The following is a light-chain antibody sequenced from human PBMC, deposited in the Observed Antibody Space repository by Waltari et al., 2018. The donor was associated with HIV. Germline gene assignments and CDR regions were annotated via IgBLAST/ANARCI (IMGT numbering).Light chain of an antibody. J-gene: IGKJ2*01. Sequence: EIVMTQSPATLAVSPGERATLSCRASQSLSSNLAWYQQKPGQAPRLLISGASTRATGIPARFTGRGSGTEFTLIISSLQSEDFAVYFCQQSTNWPYTFGQGTKLDIK. CDR2: GAS. CDR3: QQSTNWPYT. V-gene: IGKV3-15*01. CDR1: QSLSSN.